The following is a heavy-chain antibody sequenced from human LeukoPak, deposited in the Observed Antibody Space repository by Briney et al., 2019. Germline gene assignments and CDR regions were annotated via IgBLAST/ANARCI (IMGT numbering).Heavy chain of an antibody. Sequence: PSETLSLTCAVYGGSFSGYYWSWIRQPPGKGLEWIGEINHSGSTNYSPSLKSRVTISVDTSKNQFSLKLSSVTAADTAVYYCARAEYYYAVDYWGQGTLVTVSS. D-gene: IGHD3-10*01. CDR2: INHSGST. CDR3: ARAEYYYAVDY. V-gene: IGHV4-34*01. J-gene: IGHJ4*02. CDR1: GGSFSGYY.